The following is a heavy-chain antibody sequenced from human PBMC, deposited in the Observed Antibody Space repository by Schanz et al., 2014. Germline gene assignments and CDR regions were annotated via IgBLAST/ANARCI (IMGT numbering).Heavy chain of an antibody. J-gene: IGHJ4*02. CDR2: IKKDGSEK. D-gene: IGHD3-3*01. Sequence: EVQLLESGGGLVEPGGSLRLSCAASGFTFSGFWMTWVRQAPGKGLEWVANIKKDGSEKYYVDSVKGRFTISRDNAKNSLYLQMTSLRAEDTAVYYCVRDSFFAFDYWGQGTLVTVSS. CDR3: VRDSFFAFDY. V-gene: IGHV3-7*01. CDR1: GFTFSGFW.